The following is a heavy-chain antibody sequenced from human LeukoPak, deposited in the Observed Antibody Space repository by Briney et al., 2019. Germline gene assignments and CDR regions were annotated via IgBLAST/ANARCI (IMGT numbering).Heavy chain of an antibody. Sequence: SETLSLTCTVSGGSISSGSYYWSWIRQPAGKGLEWIGRIYTSGSTNYNPSLKSRVTISVDTSKNQFSLKLSSVTAADTAVYYCARSTGPRSGGYYDSSGQPLFYWGQGTLVTVSS. D-gene: IGHD3-22*01. J-gene: IGHJ4*02. V-gene: IGHV4-61*02. CDR3: ARSTGPRSGGYYDSSGQPLFY. CDR1: GGSISSGSYY. CDR2: IYTSGST.